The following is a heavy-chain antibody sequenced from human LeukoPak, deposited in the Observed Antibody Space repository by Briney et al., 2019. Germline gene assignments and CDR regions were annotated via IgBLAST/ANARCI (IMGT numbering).Heavy chain of an antibody. CDR3: ARHAATGTTSSLRFDP. Sequence: SETLSLTCTVSGGSIISYYWTWIRQPPGKGLEWIGYIYYSGSTNYNPSLKSRVTISVDTPKNQFSLKLSSVTAADTAVYYCARHAATGTTSSLRFDPWGQGTLVTVSS. CDR2: IYYSGST. D-gene: IGHD4-17*01. CDR1: GGSIISYY. V-gene: IGHV4-59*08. J-gene: IGHJ5*02.